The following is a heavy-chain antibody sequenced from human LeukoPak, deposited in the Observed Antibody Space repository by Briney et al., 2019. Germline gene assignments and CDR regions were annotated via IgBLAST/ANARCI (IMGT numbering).Heavy chain of an antibody. CDR3: AKEEYDSGWYKWFGP. CDR2: INYSCSGT. Sequence: GGSLRLSCAASGITFSTSAMPWVRQAPGKGLEWGSSINYSCSGTFYADSVKGRFTISRDNSKDTLYLQMNSLRVEDTAVYYCAKEEYDSGWYKWFGPWGQGPLVTVSS. J-gene: IGHJ5*02. D-gene: IGHD6-19*01. CDR1: GITFSTSA. V-gene: IGHV3-23*01.